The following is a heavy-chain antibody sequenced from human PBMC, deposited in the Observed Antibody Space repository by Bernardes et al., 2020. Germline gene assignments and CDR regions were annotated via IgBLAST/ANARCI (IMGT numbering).Heavy chain of an antibody. Sequence: GGSLRLSCAASGFTFSSYSMNWVRQAPGKGLEWVSYISSSSSTIYYADSVKGRFTISRDNAKNSLYLQMNSLRDEDTAVYYCARAYGGNSGGYFQHWGQGTLVTVSS. J-gene: IGHJ1*01. CDR3: ARAYGGNSGGYFQH. CDR2: ISSSSSTI. CDR1: GFTFSSYS. V-gene: IGHV3-48*02. D-gene: IGHD4-17*01.